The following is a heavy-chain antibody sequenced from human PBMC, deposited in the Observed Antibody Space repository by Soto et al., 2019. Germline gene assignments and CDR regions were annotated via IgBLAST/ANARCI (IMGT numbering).Heavy chain of an antibody. J-gene: IGHJ4*02. CDR2: ISAYNGNT. CDR1: GYTFTSYG. Sequence: QVQLVQSGAEVKKPGASVKVSCKASGYTFTSYGISWVRQAPGQGLEWMGWISAYNGNTNYAQKLQGRVTMTTDTCTSTAYMELRSLRFDDTDVYSCATARRNSFYGCSGYYYWGRGTLVTVSS. CDR3: ATARRNSFYGCSGYYY. D-gene: IGHD3-22*01. V-gene: IGHV1-18*04.